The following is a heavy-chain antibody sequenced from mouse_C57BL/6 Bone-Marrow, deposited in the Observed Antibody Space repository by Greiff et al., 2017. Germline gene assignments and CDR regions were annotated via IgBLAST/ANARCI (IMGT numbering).Heavy chain of an antibody. D-gene: IGHD3-3*01. CDR1: GYSITSGYD. CDR2: ISYSGST. J-gene: IGHJ2*01. V-gene: IGHV3-1*01. CDR3: ARAGDGYFDY. Sequence: DVMLVESGPGMVKPSQSLSLTCTVTGYSITSGYDWHWIRHFPGNKLEWMGYISYSGSTNYNPSLKSRISITHDTSKNHFFLRLNSVTTEDTATYYCARAGDGYFDYWGQGTTLTVSS.